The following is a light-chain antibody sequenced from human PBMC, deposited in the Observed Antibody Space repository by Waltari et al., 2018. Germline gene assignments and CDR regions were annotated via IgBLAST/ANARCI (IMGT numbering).Light chain of an antibody. V-gene: IGLV2-11*01. CDR2: DVS. CDR1: SSDVGGYNY. Sequence: QSALTQPRSVSGSPGQSVTISCTGTSSDVGGYNYVSWYQQHPGKAPKLMLYDVSKRPSGVPDRFSGSKSGNTASLTISGLQAEDEADYYCCSNAGSYTVVFGGGTKLTVL. J-gene: IGLJ2*01. CDR3: CSNAGSYTVV.